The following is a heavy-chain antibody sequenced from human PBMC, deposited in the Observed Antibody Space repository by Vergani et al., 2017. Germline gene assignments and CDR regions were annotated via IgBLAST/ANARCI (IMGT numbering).Heavy chain of an antibody. CDR1: GGTFSSYT. Sequence: QVQLVESGGGVVQPGRSLRLSCKASGGTFSSYTISWVRQAPGQELEWMGRIIPILGIANYAQKFQGRVTITADKSTSTAYMELSSLRSEDTAVYYCARAYDSSGYYYYYYMDVWGKGTTVTVSS. CDR2: IIPILGIA. V-gene: IGHV1-69*09. D-gene: IGHD3-22*01. CDR3: ARAYDSSGYYYYYYMDV. J-gene: IGHJ6*03.